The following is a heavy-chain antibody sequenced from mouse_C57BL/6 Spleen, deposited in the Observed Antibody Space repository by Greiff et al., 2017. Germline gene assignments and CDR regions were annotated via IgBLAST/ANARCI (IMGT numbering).Heavy chain of an antibody. V-gene: IGHV1-55*01. Sequence: QVQLQQPGAELVKPGASVKMSCKASGYTFTSYWITWVKQRPGQGLEWIGDIYPGSGSTNYNEKFKSKATLTVDTSSSTAYMQLSSLTSEDSAVYYCARCPVWVYYGSSSWYFDVWGTGTTVTVSS. CDR2: IYPGSGST. J-gene: IGHJ1*03. CDR3: ARCPVWVYYGSSSWYFDV. CDR1: GYTFTSYW. D-gene: IGHD1-1*01.